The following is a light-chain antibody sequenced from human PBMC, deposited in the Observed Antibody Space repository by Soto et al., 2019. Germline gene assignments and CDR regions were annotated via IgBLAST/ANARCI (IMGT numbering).Light chain of an antibody. V-gene: IGKV1-39*01. CDR2: AAS. CDR3: QQCYSSPPWT. Sequence: DIQMTQSPSSLSASVGDRVTITCRASQSIVTYLNWYHQKPGQAPKLLIYAASNLQSGVSSRFSGSGSGTDFTLTISSLQPEDFATYYCQQCYSSPPWTFGQGTKVEIK. CDR1: QSIVTY. J-gene: IGKJ1*01.